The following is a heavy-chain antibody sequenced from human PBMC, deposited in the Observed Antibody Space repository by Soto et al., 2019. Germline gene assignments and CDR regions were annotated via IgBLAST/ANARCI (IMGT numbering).Heavy chain of an antibody. Sequence: PGGSLRLSCAASGFTFSSYSMNWVRQAPGKGLEWVSSISSSSSYIYYADSVKGRFTISRDNAKNSLYLQMNSLRAEDTAVYYCARNSSGSLPLHDYWGQGTLVTVSS. CDR2: ISSSSSYI. J-gene: IGHJ4*02. D-gene: IGHD6-19*01. CDR3: ARNSSGSLPLHDY. V-gene: IGHV3-21*01. CDR1: GFTFSSYS.